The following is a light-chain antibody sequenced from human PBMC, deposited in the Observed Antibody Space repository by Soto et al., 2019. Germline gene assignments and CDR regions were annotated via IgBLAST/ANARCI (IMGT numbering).Light chain of an antibody. CDR3: MQDTHWPPT. J-gene: IGKJ5*01. Sequence: DVVMNQSPLSLPVTLGQPASISCRSNQSLVHSDGNTYLNWFHQRQGQSPRRXXYKVSNRDSGVPDRFSVSVSGTDGTMKISWVEAEDGGVYYCMQDTHWPPTFGQGTRLEIK. V-gene: IGKV2-30*02. CDR1: QSLVHSDGNTY. CDR2: KVS.